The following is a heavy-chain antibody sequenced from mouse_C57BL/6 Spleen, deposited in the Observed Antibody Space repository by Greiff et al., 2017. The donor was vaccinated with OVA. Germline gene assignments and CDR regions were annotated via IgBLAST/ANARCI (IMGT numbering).Heavy chain of an antibody. CDR2: ISYSGST. CDR1: GYSITSGYD. D-gene: IGHD2-4*01. V-gene: IGHV3-1*01. Sequence: DVKLQESGPGMVKPSQSLSLTCTVTGYSITSGYDWHWIRHFPGNKLEWMGYISYSGSTNYNPSLKSRISITHDTSKNHFFLKLNSVTTEDTATYYCAREGLRRGGCAYWGQGTLVTVSA. J-gene: IGHJ3*01. CDR3: AREGLRRGGCAY.